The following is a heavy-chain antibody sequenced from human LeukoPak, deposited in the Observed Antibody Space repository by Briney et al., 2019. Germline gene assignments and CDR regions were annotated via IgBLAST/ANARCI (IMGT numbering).Heavy chain of an antibody. D-gene: IGHD4-17*01. V-gene: IGHV3-48*03. Sequence: PGGSLRLSRAASGFTFSSYEMNWVRQAPGKGLEWVSYISSSGSTIYYADSVKGRFTISRDNAKNSLYLQMNSLRAEDTAVYYCARDLSGVDGDYGDTQNWGQRTLVTASS. CDR1: GFTFSSYE. J-gene: IGHJ4*02. CDR3: ARDLSGVDGDYGDTQN. CDR2: ISSSGSTI.